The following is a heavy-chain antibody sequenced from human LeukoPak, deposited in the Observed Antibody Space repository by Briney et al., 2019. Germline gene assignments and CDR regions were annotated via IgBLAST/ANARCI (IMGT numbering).Heavy chain of an antibody. CDR3: ARTGSGPFLDV. CDR1: GFTFRDSA. Sequence: GSLRLSCAASGFTFRDSAMTWIRQPPGKGLEWIGFVYYRGNTNYNPSLESRVTISVDTSKNQFSLKLSSVTAADTAVYYCARTGSGPFLDVWGQGTTVTVSS. V-gene: IGHV4-59*01. J-gene: IGHJ6*02. CDR2: VYYRGNT. D-gene: IGHD1-1*01.